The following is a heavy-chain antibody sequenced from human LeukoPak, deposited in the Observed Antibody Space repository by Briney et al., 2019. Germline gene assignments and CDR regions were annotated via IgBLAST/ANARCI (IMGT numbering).Heavy chain of an antibody. Sequence: EGSLRLSCAASGFTFSSYSMNWVRQAPGKGLEWVSSISSSSSYIYYADSVKGRFTISRDNAKNSLYLQMNSLRAEDTAVYYCARDLSGDFDYWGQGTLVTVSS. CDR3: ARDLSGDFDY. J-gene: IGHJ4*02. V-gene: IGHV3-21*01. CDR2: ISSSSSYI. CDR1: GFTFSSYS.